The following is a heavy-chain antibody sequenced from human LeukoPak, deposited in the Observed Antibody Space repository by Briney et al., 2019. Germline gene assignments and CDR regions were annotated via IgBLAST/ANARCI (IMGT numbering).Heavy chain of an antibody. J-gene: IGHJ4*02. V-gene: IGHV4-61*09. D-gene: IGHD6-19*01. Sequence: PSETLSLTCTVSGGSISSGSYYWNWIRQPAGKRLEWLGHVFTRETTNYNASLEGRLTISLDTARNQFSLYLSSVTAADTAMYFCARSSLAVYFDYWGQGTLVTASS. CDR3: ARSSLAVYFDY. CDR1: GGSISSGSYY. CDR2: VFTRETT.